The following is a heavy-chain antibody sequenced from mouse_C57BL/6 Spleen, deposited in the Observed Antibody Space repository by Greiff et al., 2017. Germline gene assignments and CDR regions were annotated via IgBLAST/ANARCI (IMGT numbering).Heavy chain of an antibody. CDR1: GFTFSDYY. D-gene: IGHD2-4*01. CDR2: INYDGSST. CDR3: ARADDYDRAWFAY. V-gene: IGHV5-16*01. Sequence: EVHLVESEGGLVQPGSSMKLSCTASGFTFSDYYMAWVRQVPEKGLEWVANINYDGSSTYYLDSLKSRFIISGDNAKNILYLQMSSLKSEDTATYYCARADDYDRAWFAYWGQGTLVTVSA. J-gene: IGHJ3*01.